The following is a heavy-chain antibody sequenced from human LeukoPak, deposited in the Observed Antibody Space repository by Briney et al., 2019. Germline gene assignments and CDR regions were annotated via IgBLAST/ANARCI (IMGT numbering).Heavy chain of an antibody. V-gene: IGHV1-18*01. Sequence: ASVKVSCKASGYTFTSYGISWVRQAPGQGLEWMGWISAYNGNTNYAQKLQGRVTMTTDTSTSTAYMELRSLRSDDTAVYYCARGADTAIVWGHAFDIWGQGTMVTVSS. D-gene: IGHD5-18*01. J-gene: IGHJ3*02. CDR1: GYTFTSYG. CDR3: ARGADTAIVWGHAFDI. CDR2: ISAYNGNT.